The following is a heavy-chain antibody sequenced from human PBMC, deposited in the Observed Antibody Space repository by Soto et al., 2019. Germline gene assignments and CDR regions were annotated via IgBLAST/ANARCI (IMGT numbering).Heavy chain of an antibody. D-gene: IGHD1-26*01. CDR2: IIPIFGTA. V-gene: IGHV1-69*01. Sequence: QVQLVQSGAEVKKPGSSVNVSCKASGGTFSSYAISWVRQAPGQGLEWMGGIIPIFGTANYAQKFQGRVTITADESTSTAYMELSGLGSEDTAVYYWARVPGSYSVGWFDPWGQGTLVTVSS. CDR3: ARVPGSYSVGWFDP. CDR1: GGTFSSYA. J-gene: IGHJ5*02.